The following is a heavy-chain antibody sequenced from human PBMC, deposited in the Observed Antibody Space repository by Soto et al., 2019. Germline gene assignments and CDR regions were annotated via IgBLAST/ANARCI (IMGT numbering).Heavy chain of an antibody. J-gene: IGHJ4*02. CDR3: ARDPGIRYSYGYGGFDY. Sequence: LRLSCAASGFTFSSYEMNWVRQAPGKGLEWVSYISSSGSTIYYADSVKGRFTISRDNAKNSLYLQMNSLRAEDTAVYYCARDPGIRYSYGYGGFDYWGQGTLVTVSS. V-gene: IGHV3-48*03. D-gene: IGHD5-18*01. CDR1: GFTFSSYE. CDR2: ISSSGSTI.